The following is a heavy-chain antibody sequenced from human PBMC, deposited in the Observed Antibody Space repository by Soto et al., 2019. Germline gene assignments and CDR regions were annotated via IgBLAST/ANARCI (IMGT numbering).Heavy chain of an antibody. CDR3: ARVVNNWNDVGYYYYYMDV. Sequence: ASVKVSCKASGYTFTSYAMHWVRQAPGQRLEWMGWINAGNGNTKYSQKFQGRVTITRDTSASTAYMELSSLRSEDTAVYYCARVVNNWNDVGYYYYYMDVWGKGTTVTVSS. V-gene: IGHV1-3*01. CDR2: INAGNGNT. D-gene: IGHD1-1*01. CDR1: GYTFTSYA. J-gene: IGHJ6*03.